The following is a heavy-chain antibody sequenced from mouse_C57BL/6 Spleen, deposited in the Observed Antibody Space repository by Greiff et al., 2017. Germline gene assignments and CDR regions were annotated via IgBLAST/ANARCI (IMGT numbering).Heavy chain of an antibody. Sequence: EVKLQESGPGLVKPSQSLSLTCSVTGYSITSGYYWNWIRQFPGNKLEWMGYISYDGSNNYNPSLKNRISITRDTSKNQFFLKLNSVTTEDTATYYCAIYSAWFAYWGQGTLVTVSA. V-gene: IGHV3-6*01. D-gene: IGHD2-1*01. CDR1: GYSITSGYY. J-gene: IGHJ3*01. CDR2: ISYDGSN. CDR3: AIYSAWFAY.